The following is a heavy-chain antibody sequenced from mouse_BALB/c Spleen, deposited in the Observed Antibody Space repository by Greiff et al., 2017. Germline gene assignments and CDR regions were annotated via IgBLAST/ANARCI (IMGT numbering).Heavy chain of an antibody. CDR2: IWSGGST. V-gene: IGHV2-2*02. CDR1: GFSLTSYG. D-gene: IGHD2-1*01. J-gene: IGHJ4*01. CDR3: ARKGNYVGYYAMDY. Sequence: QVQLQQSGPGLVQPSQSLSITCTVSGFSLTSYGVHWVRQSPGKGLEWLGVIWSGGSTDYNAAFISRLSISKDNSKSQVFFKMNSLQANDTAIYYCARKGNYVGYYAMDYWGQGTSVTVSS.